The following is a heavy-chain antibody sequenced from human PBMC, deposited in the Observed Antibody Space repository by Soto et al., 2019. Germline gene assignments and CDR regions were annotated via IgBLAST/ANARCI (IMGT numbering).Heavy chain of an antibody. J-gene: IGHJ5*02. CDR2: INPSGGST. CDR1: GYTFTSYY. CDR3: ASDRITLFGVVIPTALAP. D-gene: IGHD3-3*01. Sequence: ASVKVSCKASGYTFTSYYMHWVRQAPGQGLEWMGIINPSGGSTSYAQKFQGRVTMTRDTSTSTVYMELSSLRSEDTAVYYCASDRITLFGVVIPTALAPWGQGTLVTVSS. V-gene: IGHV1-46*01.